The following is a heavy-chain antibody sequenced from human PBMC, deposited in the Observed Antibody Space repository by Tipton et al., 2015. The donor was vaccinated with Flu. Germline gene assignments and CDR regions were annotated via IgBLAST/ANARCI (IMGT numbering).Heavy chain of an antibody. Sequence: GLVKPSETLSLTCTVSGGSISSYYWSWIRQPAGKGLEWIGRIYTSGSTNYNPSLKSRVTMSVDTSKNQFSLKLSSVTAADTAVYYCAREGSSWYRHWYYGMDVWGQGTTVTVSS. J-gene: IGHJ6*02. CDR2: IYTSGST. V-gene: IGHV4-4*07. CDR3: AREGSSWYRHWYYGMDV. D-gene: IGHD6-13*01. CDR1: GGSISSYY.